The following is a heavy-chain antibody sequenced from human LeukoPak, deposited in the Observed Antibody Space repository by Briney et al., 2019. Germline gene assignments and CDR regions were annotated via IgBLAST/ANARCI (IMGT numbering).Heavy chain of an antibody. CDR3: AKRSDIVVVSAATVPDY. J-gene: IGHJ4*02. CDR2: ISASGDST. D-gene: IGHD2-2*01. CDR1: GFTFSNYA. V-gene: IGHV3-23*01. Sequence: PGGSLRLSCAASGFTFSNYAMSWVRQAPGKGLEWVSGISASGDSTYYADSVKGRFTISRDNSKNTLYLQMRSLRAEDTAVYYCAKRSDIVVVSAATVPDYWGQGTLVTVSS.